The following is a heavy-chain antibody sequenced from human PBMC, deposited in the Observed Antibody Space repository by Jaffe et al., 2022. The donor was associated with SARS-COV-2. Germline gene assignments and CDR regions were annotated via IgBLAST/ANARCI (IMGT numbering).Heavy chain of an antibody. V-gene: IGHV3-64*01. Sequence: EVQLVESGGGLVQPGGSLRLSCAASGFTFSSYAMHWVRQAPGKGLEYVSAISSNGGSTYYANSVKGRFTISRDNSKNTLYLQMGSLRAEDMAVYYCARGRGYFDYWGQGTLVTVSS. CDR2: ISSNGGST. CDR3: ARGRGYFDY. CDR1: GFTFSSYA. J-gene: IGHJ4*02.